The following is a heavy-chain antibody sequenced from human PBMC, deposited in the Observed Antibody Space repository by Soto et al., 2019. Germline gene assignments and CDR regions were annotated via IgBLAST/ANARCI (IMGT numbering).Heavy chain of an antibody. D-gene: IGHD3-10*01. CDR1: GYTFTSYG. Sequence: QVQVVQSGAEVKKSGASVKVSCKASGYTFTSYGISWVRQAPGQGLVWMGWISAYNGNTNYAQKLQGRVTMTTDTSTSTAYMELRSLRSDDTAVYYCATGWFGEFVYYFDYWGQGTLVTVSS. CDR2: ISAYNGNT. J-gene: IGHJ4*02. V-gene: IGHV1-18*01. CDR3: ATGWFGEFVYYFDY.